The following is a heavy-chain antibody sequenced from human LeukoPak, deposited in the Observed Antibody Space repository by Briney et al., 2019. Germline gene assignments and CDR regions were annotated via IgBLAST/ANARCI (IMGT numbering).Heavy chain of an antibody. J-gene: IGHJ4*02. V-gene: IGHV1-8*01. D-gene: IGHD6-13*01. CDR1: GYTFTSYD. CDR2: MNPNSGNT. CDR3: ARGSAAAGNYPVGY. Sequence: ASVKVSCKASGYTFTSYDINWVRQATGQGLEWMGWMNPNSGNTGYAQKFQGRVTMTRNTSISTAYMELSSLRSEDTAVYYCARGSAAAGNYPVGYWGQGTLVTVSS.